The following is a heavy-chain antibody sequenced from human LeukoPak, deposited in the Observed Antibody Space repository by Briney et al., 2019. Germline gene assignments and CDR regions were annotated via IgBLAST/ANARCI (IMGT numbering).Heavy chain of an antibody. D-gene: IGHD6-13*01. V-gene: IGHV3-7*01. CDR2: IKQDGSEK. Sequence: PGGSLRLSCAASGFTFSSYWMSWVRQAPWKWLEWVANIKQDGSEKYYVDSVKGRFTISRDNAKNSLYLQMNSLRAEDTAVYYCARGIAAADCFDYWGQGTLVTVSS. CDR1: GFTFSSYW. CDR3: ARGIAAADCFDY. J-gene: IGHJ4*02.